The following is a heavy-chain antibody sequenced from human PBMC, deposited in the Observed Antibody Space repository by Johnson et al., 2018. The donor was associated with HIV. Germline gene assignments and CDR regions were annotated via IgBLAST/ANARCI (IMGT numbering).Heavy chain of an antibody. V-gene: IGHV3-30*04. Sequence: QVQLVESGGGVVQPGRSPRLSCAASRFTFSSYAMHWVRQAPGKGLEWVAVISYDGSKKYYADSVKGRFTISRDNSKNTLYLQMNSLRAEDTALYYCARVESGSSAFDIWGQGTMVTVSS. CDR1: RFTFSSYA. CDR2: ISYDGSKK. D-gene: IGHD1-26*01. CDR3: ARVESGSSAFDI. J-gene: IGHJ3*02.